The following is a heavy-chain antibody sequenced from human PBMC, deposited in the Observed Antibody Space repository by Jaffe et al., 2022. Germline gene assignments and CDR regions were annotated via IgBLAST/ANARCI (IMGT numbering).Heavy chain of an antibody. CDR3: ANDYEDDYGDYPDY. CDR2: ISYDGSNK. Sequence: QVQLVESGGGVVQPGRSLRLSCAASGFTFSSYGMHWVRQAPGKGLEWVAVISYDGSNKYYADSVKGRFTISRDNSKNTLYLQMNSLRAEDTAVYYCANDYEDDYGDYPDYWGQGTLVTVSS. J-gene: IGHJ4*02. CDR1: GFTFSSYG. D-gene: IGHD4-17*01. V-gene: IGHV3-30*18.